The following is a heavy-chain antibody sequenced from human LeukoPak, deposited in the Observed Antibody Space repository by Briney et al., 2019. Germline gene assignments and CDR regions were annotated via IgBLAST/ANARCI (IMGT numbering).Heavy chain of an antibody. J-gene: IGHJ4*02. CDR2: INHSGST. D-gene: IGHD3-9*01. CDR3: ARIRYFDY. V-gene: IGHV4-61*01. CDR1: GVSVSSGSYY. Sequence: SETLSLTCTVSGVSVSSGSYYWSWIRQPPGKGLEWIGEINHSGSTNYNPSLKSRVTISVDTSKNQFSLKLSSVTAADTAVYYCARIRYFDYWGQGTLVTVS.